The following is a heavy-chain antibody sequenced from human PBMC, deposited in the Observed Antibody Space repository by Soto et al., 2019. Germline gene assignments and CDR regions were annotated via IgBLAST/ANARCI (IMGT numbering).Heavy chain of an antibody. Sequence: QVQLQESGPGLVKPSGTLSLTCAVSGASINTNWWSWVRQPPGKVLEGIGEVYHSGRTNYKPSLMGRVTILLDKSSNQLSLQLSSGTAADTAVYSCARHIAVAGTRGFDYWGQGTLVTVPS. V-gene: IGHV4-4*02. D-gene: IGHD6-19*01. CDR2: VYHSGRT. CDR3: ARHIAVAGTRGFDY. CDR1: GASINTNW. J-gene: IGHJ4*02.